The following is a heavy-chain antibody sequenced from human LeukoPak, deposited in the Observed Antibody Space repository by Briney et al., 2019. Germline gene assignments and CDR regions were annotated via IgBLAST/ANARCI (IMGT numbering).Heavy chain of an antibody. V-gene: IGHV3-21*05. CDR3: ARSPLSGSYAYFDY. Sequence: GGSLRLSCAASGFSFGSYSMNWVRQAPGKGLELVSYISRSGNYTNSADSVKGRFTISRDNAKNSLYLQMNSLRAEDTAVYYCARSPLSGSYAYFDYWGQGTLVTVSS. D-gene: IGHD1-26*01. J-gene: IGHJ4*02. CDR1: GFSFGSYS. CDR2: ISRSGNYT.